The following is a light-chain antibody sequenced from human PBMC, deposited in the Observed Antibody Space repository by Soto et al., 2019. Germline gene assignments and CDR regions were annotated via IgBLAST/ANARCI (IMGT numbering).Light chain of an antibody. CDR3: CSYAGSSIWV. CDR2: EVN. V-gene: IGLV2-23*02. CDR1: GSDVGNYNL. J-gene: IGLJ3*02. Sequence: QSALTQPASVSGSLGQSITISCSGSGSDVGNYNLVSWYQQQPGKAPKLIIYEVNKAPSGVSNRFSGSKSGNTASLTISGLQPDDESHYYCCSYAGSSIWVFCGGTKLTVL.